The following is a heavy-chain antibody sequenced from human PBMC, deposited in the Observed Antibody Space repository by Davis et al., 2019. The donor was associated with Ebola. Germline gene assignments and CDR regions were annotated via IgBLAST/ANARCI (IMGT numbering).Heavy chain of an antibody. V-gene: IGHV1-18*04. Sequence: ASVKVSCKASGYTFTSYGITWVRQAPGQGLEWMGWINPHNGNTNYAQNVQGRVTMTTDTSTSTAYMEVGILRSDDTAVYYCGRVAGGGLDYWGQGTLVTVSS. D-gene: IGHD2-8*02. CDR1: GYTFTSYG. J-gene: IGHJ4*02. CDR3: GRVAGGGLDY. CDR2: INPHNGNT.